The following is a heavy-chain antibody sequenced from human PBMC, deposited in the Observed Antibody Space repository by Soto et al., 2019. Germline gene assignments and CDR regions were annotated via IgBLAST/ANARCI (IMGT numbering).Heavy chain of an antibody. V-gene: IGHV1-69*06. Sequence: ASVKVSCKASGCPFRVYAISWVRQAPGQGFEWMGGIIPIFGTANYAQKFQGRVTITADKSTSTAYMELSSLRSEDTAVYYCERAIIAYCGGDCYAYNWFDPWGQGTLVTVSS. D-gene: IGHD2-21*02. CDR3: ERAIIAYCGGDCYAYNWFDP. J-gene: IGHJ5*02. CDR2: IIPIFGTA. CDR1: GCPFRVYA.